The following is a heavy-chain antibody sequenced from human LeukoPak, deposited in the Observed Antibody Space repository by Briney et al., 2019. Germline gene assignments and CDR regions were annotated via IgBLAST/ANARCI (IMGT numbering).Heavy chain of an antibody. D-gene: IGHD3-9*01. CDR2: IYYSGGT. J-gene: IGHJ4*02. CDR3: ARAKTSYDFLTGSRSAPHNFDY. CDR1: VGSLSSADYY. V-gene: IGHV4-30-4*01. Sequence: SQTLSLTCTVSVGSLSSADYYWSWIRQPPGKGLGWIGNIYYSGGTYYIPSLKSRVTISLDTSMNQFSLTLTSLTAAATAVYFCARAKTSYDFLTGSRSAPHNFDYWGQGTLVTVSS.